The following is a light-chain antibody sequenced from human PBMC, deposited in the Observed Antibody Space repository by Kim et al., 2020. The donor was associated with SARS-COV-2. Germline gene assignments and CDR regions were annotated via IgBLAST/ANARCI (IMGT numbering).Light chain of an antibody. CDR3: AAWDDSLTGLYV. CDR2: RNS. V-gene: IGLV1-47*01. J-gene: IGLJ1*01. Sequence: QMVTIACSGSSSNIGSHYVHWYQQLPGMAPKLLIFRNSQRPSGVPDRFSGSKSGTSASLAISGLRSEDEADYFCAAWDDSLTGLYVFGPGAKVTVL. CDR1: SSNIGSHY.